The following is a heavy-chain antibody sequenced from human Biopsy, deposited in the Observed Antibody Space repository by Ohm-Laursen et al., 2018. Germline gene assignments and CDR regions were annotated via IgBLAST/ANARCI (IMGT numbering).Heavy chain of an antibody. CDR1: GGSISSDY. Sequence: TLSLTCPVSGGSISSDYWSWIRQTPGKGLGWIGYIYYSGSTNYNPSLKSRVTISVDTSKNQFSLRLNSVTAAGTAVYYCARATNSTGWPYYYFYGMDVWGQGTTVTVSS. CDR2: IYYSGST. V-gene: IGHV4-59*01. J-gene: IGHJ6*02. CDR3: ARATNSTGWPYYYFYGMDV. D-gene: IGHD2/OR15-2a*01.